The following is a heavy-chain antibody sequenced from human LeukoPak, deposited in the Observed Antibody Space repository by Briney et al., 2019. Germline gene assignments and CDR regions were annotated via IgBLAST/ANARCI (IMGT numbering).Heavy chain of an antibody. V-gene: IGHV4-34*01. Sequence: PSETLSLTCAVYGGSFSGYYWSWIRQPPGKGLEWIGEINHSGSTNHNPSLKSRVTISVDTSKNQFSLKLSSVTAADTAVYYCARLAARVGYYYYGMDVWGQGTTVTVSS. J-gene: IGHJ6*02. CDR3: ARLAARVGYYYYGMDV. CDR2: INHSGST. CDR1: GGSFSGYY.